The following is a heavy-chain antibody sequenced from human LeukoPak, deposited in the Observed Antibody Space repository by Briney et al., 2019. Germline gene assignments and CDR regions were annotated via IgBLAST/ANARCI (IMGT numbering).Heavy chain of an antibody. Sequence: PSETLSLTCTVSGGSISSSSYYWGWIRQPPGKGLEWIGSIYYSGSTYYNPSLKSRVTISVDTSKNQSSLKLSSVTAADTAVYYCARSILRYYFDSSGYYPYYFDYWGQGMLVTVSS. CDR3: ARSILRYYFDSSGYYPYYFDY. V-gene: IGHV4-39*07. D-gene: IGHD3-22*01. CDR2: IYYSGST. J-gene: IGHJ4*02. CDR1: GGSISSSSYY.